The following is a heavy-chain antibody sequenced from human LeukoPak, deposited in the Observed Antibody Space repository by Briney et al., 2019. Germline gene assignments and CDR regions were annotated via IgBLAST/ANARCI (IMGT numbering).Heavy chain of an antibody. J-gene: IGHJ5*02. Sequence: SVKVSCKASGGTFSSYAISWVRQAPGQGLEWMGGIIPIFGTANYAQKFQGRVTITADESTSTAYMELSSLRSEDTAVYYCARGTGYSSSWDNWFDPWGPGTLVTVSS. D-gene: IGHD6-13*01. CDR3: ARGTGYSSSWDNWFDP. CDR2: IIPIFGTA. V-gene: IGHV1-69*01. CDR1: GGTFSSYA.